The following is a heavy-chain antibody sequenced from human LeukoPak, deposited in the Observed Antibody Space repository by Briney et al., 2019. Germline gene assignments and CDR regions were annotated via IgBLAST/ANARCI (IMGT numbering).Heavy chain of an antibody. V-gene: IGHV4-34*01. CDR3: ARDRGTWNDDGFDY. Sequence: SETLSLTCAVHGGSFSGYYWSWIRQPPGKGLEWIGEINHSGSTNYNPSLKSRVTMSVDTSKNQFSLKLSSVTAADTAVYYCARDRGTWNDDGFDYWGQGTLVTVSS. J-gene: IGHJ4*02. D-gene: IGHD1-1*01. CDR2: INHSGST. CDR1: GGSFSGYY.